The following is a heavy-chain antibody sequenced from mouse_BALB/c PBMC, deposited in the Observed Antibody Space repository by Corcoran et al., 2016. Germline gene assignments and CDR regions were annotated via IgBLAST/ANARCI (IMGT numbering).Heavy chain of an antibody. CDR3: ARVRETLYYAMDY. CDR1: GDTFTHYG. V-gene: IGHV9-1*02. Sequence: QIQLVQSGPELKKPGETVEISSKESGDTFTHYGMNWVKQAPGKGLKWMGWINTYTGEPTYADDFKGRFAFSLETSASTAYLQINNLKNEDMATYFCARVRETLYYAMDYWGQGTSVTVSS. CDR2: INTYTGEP. J-gene: IGHJ4*01. D-gene: IGHD2-14*01.